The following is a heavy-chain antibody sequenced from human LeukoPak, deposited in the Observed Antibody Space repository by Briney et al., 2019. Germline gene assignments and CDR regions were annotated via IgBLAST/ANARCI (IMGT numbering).Heavy chain of an antibody. D-gene: IGHD2-2*01. CDR2: SSVYNGNT. J-gene: IGHJ4*02. CDR1: GYSFSTYG. Sequence: PSVKVSCQASGYSFSTYGISWVRQAPGQGLEWMGWSSVYNGNTHYAQHLLGRVTMTTDTSTRTAYMELRSLRSDDTAMYYCARDDIVAVPAAMPFDYWGQGTLVTVSS. V-gene: IGHV1-18*01. CDR3: ARDDIVAVPAAMPFDY.